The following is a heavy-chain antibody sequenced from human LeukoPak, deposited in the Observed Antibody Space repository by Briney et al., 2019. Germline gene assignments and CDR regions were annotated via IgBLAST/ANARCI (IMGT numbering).Heavy chain of an antibody. CDR3: AREGIVVAQNAFDI. Sequence: SETLSLTCTVSGGSISSCCWSWIRQPAGKGLEWIGRIYTSGSTNYNPSLKSRVTMSVDTSKNQFSLKLSSVTAADTAVYYCAREGIVVAQNAFDIWGQGTMVTVSS. CDR2: IYTSGST. V-gene: IGHV4-4*07. J-gene: IGHJ3*02. D-gene: IGHD2-2*01. CDR1: GGSISSCC.